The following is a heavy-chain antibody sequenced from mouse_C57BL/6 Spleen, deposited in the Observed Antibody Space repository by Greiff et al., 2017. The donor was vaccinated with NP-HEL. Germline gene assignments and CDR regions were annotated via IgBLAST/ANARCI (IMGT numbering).Heavy chain of an antibody. J-gene: IGHJ3*01. CDR2: INPRTGGT. V-gene: IGHV1-42*01. Sequence: VQLKESGPELVKPGASVKISCKASGYSFTGYYMNWVKQSPEKSLEWIGEINPRTGGTTYNQKFKAKATLTVDKSASTAYMQLKSLTSEDSAVYYCARDYYGSSYVYAYWGQGTLVTVSA. CDR3: ARDYYGSSYVYAY. D-gene: IGHD1-1*01. CDR1: GYSFTGYY.